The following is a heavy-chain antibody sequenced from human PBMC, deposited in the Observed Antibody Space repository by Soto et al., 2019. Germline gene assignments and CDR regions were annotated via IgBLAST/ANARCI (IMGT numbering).Heavy chain of an antibody. CDR1: GYTFTSYA. Sequence: ASVKVSCKASGYTFTSYAMHWVRQAPGQRLEWMGWINAGNGNTKYSQKFQGRVTITRDTSASTAYMELSSLRSEDTAVYYCSRAPFASGSGWYDYWGQGTLVTVSS. V-gene: IGHV1-3*01. CDR3: SRAPFASGSGWYDY. J-gene: IGHJ4*02. D-gene: IGHD6-19*01. CDR2: INAGNGNT.